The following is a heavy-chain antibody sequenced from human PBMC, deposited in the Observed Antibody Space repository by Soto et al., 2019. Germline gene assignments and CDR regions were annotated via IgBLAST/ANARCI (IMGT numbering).Heavy chain of an antibody. Sequence: QEQLQQWGAGLLKPSETLSLTCAVYGDSFSNFYWTWVRQSPRKGLEWIGEIGHGGATNYNPSLKSRFTLSMDTRKALSSLKGTTVADADTAVYFCARGTFLYDSGGHLRRGYFDSWGQGTLVTVSS. V-gene: IGHV4-34*01. CDR3: ARGTFLYDSGGHLRRGYFDS. D-gene: IGHD2-21*01. CDR1: GDSFSNFY. J-gene: IGHJ4*02. CDR2: IGHGGAT.